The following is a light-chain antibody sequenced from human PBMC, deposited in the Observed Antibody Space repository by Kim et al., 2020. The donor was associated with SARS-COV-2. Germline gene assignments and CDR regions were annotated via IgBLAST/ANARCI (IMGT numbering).Light chain of an antibody. V-gene: IGLV3-1*01. CDR1: KLGDKY. CDR3: QAWDSSKGV. Sequence: VSPGQTASITCSGDKLGDKYACWYQQKPGQSPVLVIYQDSKRPSGIPERFSGSNSGNTATLTISGTQAMDEADYYCQAWDSSKGVFGTGTKVTVL. CDR2: QDS. J-gene: IGLJ1*01.